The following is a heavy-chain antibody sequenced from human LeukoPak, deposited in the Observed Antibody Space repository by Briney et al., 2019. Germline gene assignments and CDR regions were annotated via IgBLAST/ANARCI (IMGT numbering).Heavy chain of an antibody. Sequence: ASVKVSCKASGYTFTGYYMHWVRQAPGQGLEWMGWINPNSGGTNYAQKFQGRVTMTRDTSISTAYMELSRLRSDDTAVYYCARDYYDNTGYLPFDYWGQEPWSPSPQ. J-gene: IGHJ4*01. D-gene: IGHD3-22*01. CDR1: GYTFTGYY. CDR3: ARDYYDNTGYLPFDY. CDR2: INPNSGGT. V-gene: IGHV1-2*02.